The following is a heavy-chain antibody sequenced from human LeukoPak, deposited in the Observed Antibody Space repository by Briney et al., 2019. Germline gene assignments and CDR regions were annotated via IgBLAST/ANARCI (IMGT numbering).Heavy chain of an antibody. CDR3: ARHVVGATVYYFDY. CDR1: GGSISSSSYY. D-gene: IGHD1-26*01. CDR2: IYYSGST. J-gene: IGHJ4*02. Sequence: SETLSLTCTVSGGSISSSSYYWGWFPKPPGKGLEWIGSIYYSGSTYSHPSRKSRVTISVDTSKNQFSLKLSSVTAADAAVYYCARHVVGATVYYFDYWGQGTLVTVSS. V-gene: IGHV4-39*01.